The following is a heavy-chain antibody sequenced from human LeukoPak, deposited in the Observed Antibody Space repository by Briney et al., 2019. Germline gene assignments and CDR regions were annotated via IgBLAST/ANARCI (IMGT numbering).Heavy chain of an antibody. V-gene: IGHV3-30*02. Sequence: PGGSLRLSCAASGFTFSSYGMHWVRQAPGKGLEWVAFIRYDGSNKYYADSVKGRFTISRDNSKNTLYLRMNSLRAEDTAVYYCAKDRWPPRDAFDIWGQGTMVTASS. D-gene: IGHD6-13*01. J-gene: IGHJ3*02. CDR2: IRYDGSNK. CDR3: AKDRWPPRDAFDI. CDR1: GFTFSSYG.